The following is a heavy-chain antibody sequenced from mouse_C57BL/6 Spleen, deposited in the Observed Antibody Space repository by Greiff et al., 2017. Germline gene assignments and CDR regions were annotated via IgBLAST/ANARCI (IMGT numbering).Heavy chain of an antibody. CDR2: IDPSDSYT. Sequence: VQLQQPGAELVRPGTSVKLSCKASGYTFTSYWMHWVKQRPGQGLEWIGVIDPSDSYTNYNQKFKGKATLTVDTSSSTAYMQLSSLTSEDSAVYYCAIITTVVDPFAYWGQGTLVTVSA. CDR1: GYTFTSYW. D-gene: IGHD1-1*01. J-gene: IGHJ3*01. CDR3: AIITTVVDPFAY. V-gene: IGHV1-59*01.